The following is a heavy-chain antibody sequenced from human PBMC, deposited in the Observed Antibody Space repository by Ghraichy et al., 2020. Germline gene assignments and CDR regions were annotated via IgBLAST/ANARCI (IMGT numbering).Heavy chain of an antibody. V-gene: IGHV4-39*01. CDR2: IYYSGST. D-gene: IGHD5-18*01. CDR1: GGSISSSSYY. J-gene: IGHJ5*02. CDR3: ARSIRIQLWLRWFDP. Sequence: SETLSLTCTVSGGSISSSSYYWGWIRQPPGKGLEWIGSIYYSGSTYYNPSLKSRVTISVDTSKNQFSLKLSSVTAADTAVYYCARSIRIQLWLRWFDPWGQGTLVTVSS.